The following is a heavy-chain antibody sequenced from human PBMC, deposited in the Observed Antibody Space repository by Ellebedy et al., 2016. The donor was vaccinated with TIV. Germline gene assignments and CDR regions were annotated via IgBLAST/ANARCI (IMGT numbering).Heavy chain of an antibody. V-gene: IGHV1-8*01. CDR3: ARDQQQLVIHNYYGLDV. CDR1: GYPFTNLD. Sequence: AASVKVSCKASGYPFTNLDINWVRQATGQGLEWMGWMSPRNGNTGYAAKFQGRVTMTTDTSTSTAYMELRSLRSDDTAVYYCARDQQQLVIHNYYGLDVWGQGTTVTVSS. J-gene: IGHJ6*02. CDR2: MSPRNGNT. D-gene: IGHD6-13*01.